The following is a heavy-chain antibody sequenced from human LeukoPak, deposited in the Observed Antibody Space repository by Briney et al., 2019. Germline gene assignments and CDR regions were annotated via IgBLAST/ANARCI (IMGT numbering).Heavy chain of an antibody. Sequence: GGSLRLSCAASGFTFSNYAMRWVRQAPGKGLEWVSGISGSGDSTYYADSVKGRFTISRDNSKNTLYLQMNSLRAEDTAVYYFARRSGIAVAGAFDYWGQGTLVTVSS. D-gene: IGHD6-19*01. CDR1: GFTFSNYA. CDR2: ISGSGDST. J-gene: IGHJ4*02. CDR3: ARRSGIAVAGAFDY. V-gene: IGHV3-23*01.